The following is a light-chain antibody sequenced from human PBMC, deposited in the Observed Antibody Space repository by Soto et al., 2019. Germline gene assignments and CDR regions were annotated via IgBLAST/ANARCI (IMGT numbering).Light chain of an antibody. Sequence: DIQMTQSPSTLSASVEDRVTIACRASQSISSYLAWYQQKPGKAPNLLIYKASNLASGVPSRFTGGGSGTDFTLTINSLQPDDSATYFCQQYNSYSYTFGQGTKLEIK. J-gene: IGKJ2*01. V-gene: IGKV1-5*03. CDR3: QQYNSYSYT. CDR2: KAS. CDR1: QSISSY.